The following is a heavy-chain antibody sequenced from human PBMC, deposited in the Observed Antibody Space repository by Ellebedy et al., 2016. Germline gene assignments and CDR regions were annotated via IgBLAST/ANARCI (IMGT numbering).Heavy chain of an antibody. Sequence: SVKVSXKASRGTFSSYAISWVRQAPGQGLEWMGGIIPIFGTANYAQKFQGRVTITADESTSTAYMELSSLRSEDTAVYYCARDRGGFSSSSSGHDAFDIWGQGTMVTVSS. CDR3: ARDRGGFSSSSSGHDAFDI. J-gene: IGHJ3*02. V-gene: IGHV1-69*13. CDR2: IIPIFGTA. D-gene: IGHD6-6*01. CDR1: RGTFSSYA.